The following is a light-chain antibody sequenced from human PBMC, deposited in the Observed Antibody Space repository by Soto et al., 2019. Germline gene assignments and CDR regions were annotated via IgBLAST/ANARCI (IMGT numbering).Light chain of an antibody. CDR2: DAS. V-gene: IGKV1-33*01. CDR1: QDIGTY. J-gene: IGKJ3*01. CDR3: QHANHLPL. Sequence: DIQMTQSPPSLSASVGDRVTITCQASQDIGTYLNWYQHKPGKAPNLVIYDASNLETGVPSRFSGGGSGTDFTFTISSLRPEAIATHYCQHANHLPLFGPGTKVDF.